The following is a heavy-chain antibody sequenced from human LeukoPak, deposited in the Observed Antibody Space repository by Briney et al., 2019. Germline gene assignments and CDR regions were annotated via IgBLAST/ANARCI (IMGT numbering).Heavy chain of an antibody. CDR1: GGSISSGDYY. CDR3: FREVAAPYYMDV. CDR2: IYYSGST. D-gene: IGHD6-19*01. V-gene: IGHV4-39*07. Sequence: PSQTLSPTCTVSGGSISSGDYYWSWIRQPPGKGLEWIGSIYYSGSTYYNPSLKSRVTISVDTSKDQFSLKLSSVTAADTAVYYCFREVAAPYYMDVWGKGTTVTISS. J-gene: IGHJ6*03.